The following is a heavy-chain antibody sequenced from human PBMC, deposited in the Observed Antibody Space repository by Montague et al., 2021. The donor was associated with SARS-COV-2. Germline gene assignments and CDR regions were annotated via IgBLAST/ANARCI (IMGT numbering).Heavy chain of an antibody. Sequence: SETLSLTCTVSGGSISSYYWSWIRQPPGKGLEWIGYIYYSGSTNYNPSLKSRVTISLDTSKNQFSLKLNSVTAADTAVYYCVRGSYSPDAFDIWGQGTMVTVSS. J-gene: IGHJ3*02. D-gene: IGHD1-26*01. CDR3: VRGSYSPDAFDI. V-gene: IGHV4-59*01. CDR1: GGSISSYY. CDR2: IYYSGST.